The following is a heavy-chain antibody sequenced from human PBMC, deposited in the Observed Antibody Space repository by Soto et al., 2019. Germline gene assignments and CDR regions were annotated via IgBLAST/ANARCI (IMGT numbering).Heavy chain of an antibody. V-gene: IGHV4-59*01. CDR1: GGSINNYY. CDR2: IYYRGST. Sequence: SETLSLTCTVSGGSINNYYWSWIRQPPGKGPEWIGYIYYRGSTNYNPSLKSRVTISVDTSKNQFSLKLSSVTTADTAVYYCAIFMWNSVAPTYFDYWGQGTLVTVSS. D-gene: IGHD5-12*01. CDR3: AIFMWNSVAPTYFDY. J-gene: IGHJ4*02.